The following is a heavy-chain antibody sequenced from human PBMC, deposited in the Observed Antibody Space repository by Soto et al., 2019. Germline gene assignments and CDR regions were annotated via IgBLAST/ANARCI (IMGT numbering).Heavy chain of an antibody. V-gene: IGHV3-21*01. D-gene: IGHD6-19*01. CDR2: ISSSSSYI. J-gene: IGHJ6*02. CDR3: AKSPGSGRAYYYYGLDV. CDR1: GFTFSSYS. Sequence: PGGSLRLSCAASGFTFSSYSMNWVRQAPGKGLEWVSSISSSSSYIYYADSVKGRFTISRDNARNSLYLQMNSLRAEDTAVYYCAKSPGSGRAYYYYGLDVWGQGTTVTVSS.